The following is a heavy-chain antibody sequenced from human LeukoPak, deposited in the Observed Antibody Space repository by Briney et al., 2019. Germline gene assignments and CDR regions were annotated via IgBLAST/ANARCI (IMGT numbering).Heavy chain of an antibody. V-gene: IGHV3-23*01. CDR1: GFTFSSYA. J-gene: IGHJ3*02. Sequence: GGSLRLSCAASGFTFSSYAMSWVRQAPGKGLEWVSAISGSGGSTYYADSVKGRFTISRDNAKNSLYLQMNSLRAEDTAVYYCARAHKANQLLDAFDIWGQGTMVTVSS. CDR2: ISGSGGST. D-gene: IGHD2-2*01. CDR3: ARAHKANQLLDAFDI.